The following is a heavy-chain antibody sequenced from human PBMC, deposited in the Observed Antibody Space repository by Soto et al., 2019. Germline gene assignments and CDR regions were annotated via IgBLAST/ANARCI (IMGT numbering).Heavy chain of an antibody. V-gene: IGHV4-30-2*01. CDR3: ATMGSVYSSSRYFDY. Sequence: SETLSLTCAVSGGSISSGGYSWSWIRQPPGKGLEWIGYIYHIGSTYYNPSLSSRVTISVDRSKNQFSLKLSSVTAADTAVYYCATMGSVYSSSRYFDYWGQGTLVTVSS. CDR1: GGSISSGGYS. D-gene: IGHD6-6*01. CDR2: IYHIGST. J-gene: IGHJ4*02.